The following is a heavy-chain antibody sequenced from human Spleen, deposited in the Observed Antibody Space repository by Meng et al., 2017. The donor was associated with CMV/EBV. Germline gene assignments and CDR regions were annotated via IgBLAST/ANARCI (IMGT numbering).Heavy chain of an antibody. D-gene: IGHD3-3*01. CDR3: TRIRFLEWLLFDY. CDR2: IYYNGST. CDR1: GVSISSEDYY. V-gene: IGHV4-30-4*08. J-gene: IGHJ4*02. Sequence: SETLSLTCTVSGVSISSEDYYWSWIRQSPGKGLQWIGYIYYNGSTYYNPSLKSRVTISVDTSKNQFSLRLSSVTAADTAAYYCTRIRFLEWLLFDYWGQGTLVTVSS.